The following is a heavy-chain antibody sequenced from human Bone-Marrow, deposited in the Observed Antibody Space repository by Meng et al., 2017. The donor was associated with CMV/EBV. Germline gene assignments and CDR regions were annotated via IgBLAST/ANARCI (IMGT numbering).Heavy chain of an antibody. CDR2: IYPGDSDT. CDR1: GYSSTSYW. V-gene: IGHV5-51*01. J-gene: IGHJ5*02. Sequence: CKGSGYSSTSYWIGWVRRMPGKGLEWVGIIYPGDSDTRYSPSFQGQVTISADKSISTAYLQWSSLRASDSAMYYCARHGARAVAGTARFDPWGQGTLVTVSS. D-gene: IGHD6-19*01. CDR3: ARHGARAVAGTARFDP.